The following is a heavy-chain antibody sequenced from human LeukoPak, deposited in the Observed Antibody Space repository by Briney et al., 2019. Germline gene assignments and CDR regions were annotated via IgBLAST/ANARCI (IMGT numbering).Heavy chain of an antibody. CDR3: ARSIDY. D-gene: IGHD6-6*01. J-gene: IGHJ4*02. V-gene: IGHV1-18*01. CDR1: GYTFTTYV. CDR2: ISAYNGNT. Sequence: ASVKVSCKPSGYTFTTYVFNWGRQAPGQGLEGMGWISAYNGNTNYAQNLQGRVTMTTDTSTSTAYMEVRSMRSDDTAVYYCARSIDYWGQGALVTVSS.